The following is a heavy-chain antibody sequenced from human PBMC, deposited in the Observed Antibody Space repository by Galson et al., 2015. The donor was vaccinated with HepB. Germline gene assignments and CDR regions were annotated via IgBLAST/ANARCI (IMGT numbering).Heavy chain of an antibody. CDR2: IYSGGST. J-gene: IGHJ3*02. CDR3: AREGHSSGYILNAFDI. Sequence: SLRLSCAASGFTVSSNYMSWVRQAPGKGLEWVSVIYSGGSTYYADSVKGRFTISRDNSKNTLYLQMNSLRAEDTAVYYCAREGHSSGYILNAFDIWGQGTMVTVSS. V-gene: IGHV3-53*01. CDR1: GFTVSSNY. D-gene: IGHD3-22*01.